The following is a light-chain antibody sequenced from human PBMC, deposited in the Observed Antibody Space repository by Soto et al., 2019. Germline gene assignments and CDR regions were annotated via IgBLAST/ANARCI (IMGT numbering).Light chain of an antibody. CDR2: GAS. V-gene: IGKV3-15*01. J-gene: IGKJ2*01. CDR3: QQCKSWPPYT. CDR1: QSVSSN. Sequence: EIVMTQSPATLSVSPGERATLSCRASQSVSSNLAWYQQKPGQAPRLRIYGASTRATGIPARSSGSGSGTEFTRTISRRQSEDFAVGYCQQCKSWPPYTFGQGTKLEIK.